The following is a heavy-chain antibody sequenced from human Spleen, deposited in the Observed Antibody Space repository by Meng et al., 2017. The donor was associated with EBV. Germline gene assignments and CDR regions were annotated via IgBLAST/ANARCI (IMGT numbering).Heavy chain of an antibody. CDR1: GGTFSSYA. CDR2: IIPIFGTA. J-gene: IGHJ4*02. D-gene: IGHD6-13*01. Sequence: VWRVQSGAGLQKPGPSVQVSCTASGGTFSSYAISWVRQAPGQGLEWMGGIIPIFGTANYAQKFQGRVTITADESTSTAYMELSSLRSEDTAVYYCARYGGTPTYHIALTLDYWGQGTLVTVSS. V-gene: IGHV1-69*01. CDR3: ARYGGTPTYHIALTLDY.